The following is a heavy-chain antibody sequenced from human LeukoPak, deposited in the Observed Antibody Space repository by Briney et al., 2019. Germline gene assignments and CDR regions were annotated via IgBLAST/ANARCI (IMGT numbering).Heavy chain of an antibody. Sequence: ASVNVSCKASGYTFTGYYMHWVRQAPGQGLEWMGWINPNSGGTNYAQKFQGRVTMTRDTSISTAYMELSRLRSDDTAVYYCARTVMVTSHHDYWGQGTLVTVSS. CDR2: INPNSGGT. D-gene: IGHD5-18*01. CDR3: ARTVMVTSHHDY. J-gene: IGHJ4*02. CDR1: GYTFTGYY. V-gene: IGHV1-2*02.